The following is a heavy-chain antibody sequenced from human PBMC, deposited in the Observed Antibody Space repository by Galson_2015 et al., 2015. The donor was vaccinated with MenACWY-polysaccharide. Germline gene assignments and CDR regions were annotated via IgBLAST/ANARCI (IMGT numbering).Heavy chain of an antibody. CDR3: ARGQYGMDV. J-gene: IGHJ6*02. V-gene: IGHV3-7*01. Sequence: SLRLSCAASGFTFSNYWMTWVRQAPGKGLEWVANIKKDGSEKYYVDSVKGRFTISRDNALNLQMNSLSAEDTAVYICARGQYGMDVSGHTTTITVSS. CDR2: IKKDGSEK. CDR1: GFTFSNYW.